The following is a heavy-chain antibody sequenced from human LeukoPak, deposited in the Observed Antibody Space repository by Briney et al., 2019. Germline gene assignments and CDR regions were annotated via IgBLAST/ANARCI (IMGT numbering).Heavy chain of an antibody. J-gene: IGHJ4*02. CDR2: ISYDGNKK. D-gene: IGHD3-9*01. Sequence: PGGSLRLSCAASGFTVSSYDMHWVRQAPGKGLEWVAVISYDGNKKYYAASEKRRITITRDNSKNMLYQVMNSLGAEETALYYCAKKPYGDYNSGNDDWGQGTPVTVSS. CDR3: AKKPYGDYNSGNDD. V-gene: IGHV3-30*18. CDR1: GFTVSSYD.